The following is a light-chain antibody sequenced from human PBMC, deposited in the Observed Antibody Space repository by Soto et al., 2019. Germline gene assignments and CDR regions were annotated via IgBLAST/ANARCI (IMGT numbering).Light chain of an antibody. V-gene: IGLV1-40*01. J-gene: IGLJ3*02. CDR3: QSYDSSLSGWV. CDR2: GNS. CDR1: SSNIGAGYD. Sequence: QPVLTQPPSVSGAPGQRVTISCTGSSSNIGAGYDVHWYQQLPGTAPKLLIYGNSNRPSGFPDRFSGSKSGTSASLAITGLLPEDEADYYCQSYDSSLSGWVFGGGTKLTVL.